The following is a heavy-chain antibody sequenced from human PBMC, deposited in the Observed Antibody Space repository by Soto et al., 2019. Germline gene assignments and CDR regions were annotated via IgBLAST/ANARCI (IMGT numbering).Heavy chain of an antibody. D-gene: IGHD2-8*02. CDR2: ISSSSSYI. CDR3: ARVLHWCYGMDV. J-gene: IGHJ6*02. CDR1: GFTFSSYS. V-gene: IGHV3-21*01. Sequence: GGSLRLSCAASGFTFSSYSMNWVRQAPGKGLEWVSSISSSSSYIYYADSVKARFTISRDNAKNSLYMQMNSLSAEVSALSSCARVLHWCYGMDVWGQGTTVTVSS.